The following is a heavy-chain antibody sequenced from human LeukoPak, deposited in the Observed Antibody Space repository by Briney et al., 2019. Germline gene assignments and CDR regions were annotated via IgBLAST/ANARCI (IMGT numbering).Heavy chain of an antibody. J-gene: IGHJ4*02. CDR1: GGSISTYY. CDR3: AREKAAAGLRTFDY. CDR2: IYYTGST. D-gene: IGHD6-13*01. V-gene: IGHV4-59*08. Sequence: SETLSLTCTVAGGSISTYYWSLIRQPPGKGLEWIGNIYYTGSTNYNPSLKSRVTISVDTSKNQFFLKLSSVTAADTAVYYCAREKAAAGLRTFDYWGQGTLVTVSS.